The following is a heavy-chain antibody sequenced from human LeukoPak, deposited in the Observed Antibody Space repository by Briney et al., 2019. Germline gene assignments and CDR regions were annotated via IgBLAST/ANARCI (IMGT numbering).Heavy chain of an antibody. V-gene: IGHV4-34*01. Sequence: SETLSLTCAVYGGSFSGYYWSWIRQPPGKGLEWIGEINHSGSTNYNPSLKSRVTISVGTSKNQFSLKLSSVTAADTAVYYCARGGTNIVVVPAARYSWFDPWGQGTLVTVSS. D-gene: IGHD2-2*01. CDR3: ARGGTNIVVVPAARYSWFDP. J-gene: IGHJ5*02. CDR1: GGSFSGYY. CDR2: INHSGST.